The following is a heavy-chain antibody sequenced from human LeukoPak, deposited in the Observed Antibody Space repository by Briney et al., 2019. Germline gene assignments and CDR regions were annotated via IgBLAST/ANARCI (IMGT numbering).Heavy chain of an antibody. D-gene: IGHD3-3*01. V-gene: IGHV4-34*01. J-gene: IGHJ4*02. CDR2: INHSGST. CDR1: GFTFSSYA. Sequence: GSLRLSCAASGFTFSSYAMSWVRQPPGKGLEWIGEINHSGSTNYNPSLKSRVTISVDTSKNQFSPKLSSVTAADTAVYYCARVSRRDYDFWSGYYSGYYFDYWGQGTLVTVSS. CDR3: ARVSRRDYDFWSGYYSGYYFDY.